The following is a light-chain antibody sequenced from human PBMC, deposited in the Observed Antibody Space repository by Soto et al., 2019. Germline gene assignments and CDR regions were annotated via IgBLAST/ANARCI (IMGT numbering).Light chain of an antibody. CDR2: WAS. CDR1: QGVLYTPKSTNY. CDR3: QQFYSIPYT. V-gene: IGKV4-1*01. Sequence: DIVMTQSTDSLAVSLGERATINFNSYQGVLYTPKSTNYLAWYRQKPGHPPKLIIYWASTRESGVPYRFSGSWSGTDFTLTVSSLQAEDVAVYYCQQFYSIPYTFGQGTKLEIK. J-gene: IGKJ2*01.